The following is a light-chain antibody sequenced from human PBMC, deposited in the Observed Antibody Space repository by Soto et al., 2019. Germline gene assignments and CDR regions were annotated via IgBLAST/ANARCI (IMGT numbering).Light chain of an antibody. CDR3: QQYNNSPYT. CDR1: QSVSSN. J-gene: IGKJ2*01. Sequence: EIVMTQSPSTLSVSPGERATLSCRASQSVSSNLAWYQQKPGQAPRLLIYGASTRATGIPARFSGSGSGTEFTLHISSLESEDFAVYYCQQYNNSPYTFGQGTKLEIK. CDR2: GAS. V-gene: IGKV3-15*01.